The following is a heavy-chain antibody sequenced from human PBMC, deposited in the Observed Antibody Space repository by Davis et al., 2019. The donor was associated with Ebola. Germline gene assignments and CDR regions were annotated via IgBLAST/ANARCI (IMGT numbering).Heavy chain of an antibody. CDR1: GYTFTGYY. CDR2: INPNSGGT. CDR3: ARDQPVVPAARGGFDP. V-gene: IGHV1-2*02. J-gene: IGHJ5*02. Sequence: ASVKVSCKASGYTFTGYYMHWVRQAPGQGLEWMGWINPNSGGTNYAQKFQGRVTMTRDTSISTAYMELSRLRSDDTAVYYCARDQPVVPAARGGFDPWGQGTLVTVSS. D-gene: IGHD2-2*01.